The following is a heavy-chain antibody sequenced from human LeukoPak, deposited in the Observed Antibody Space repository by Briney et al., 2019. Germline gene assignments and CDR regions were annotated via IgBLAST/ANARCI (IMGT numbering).Heavy chain of an antibody. D-gene: IGHD5-24*01. CDR2: ISAYNGNT. CDR1: GYTFTSYG. J-gene: IGHJ3*02. CDR3: ARNRQRWLQQTPNAFDI. Sequence: ASVKVSCKASGYTFTSYGISWVRQAPGQGLEWMGWISAYNGNTNYAQKLQGRVTMTTDTSTSTAYMELRSLRSDDTAVYYCARNRQRWLQQTPNAFDIWGQGTMVTVSS. V-gene: IGHV1-18*01.